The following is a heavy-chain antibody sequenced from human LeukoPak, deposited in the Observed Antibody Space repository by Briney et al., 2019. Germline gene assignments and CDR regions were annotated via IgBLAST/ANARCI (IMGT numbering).Heavy chain of an antibody. J-gene: IGHJ5*02. CDR3: ARDLGYCSSTNCYGDKWFDP. CDR1: GFTLSSYG. CDR2: IWYDGSNK. Sequence: PGGSLRLSCAASGFTLSSYGMHWVRQAPGKGLEGVAVIWYDGSNKYYADSVKGRFTISRDNSKNTLYLQMNSLRAEDTAVYYCARDLGYCSSTNCYGDKWFDPWGQGTLVTVSS. D-gene: IGHD2-2*01. V-gene: IGHV3-33*01.